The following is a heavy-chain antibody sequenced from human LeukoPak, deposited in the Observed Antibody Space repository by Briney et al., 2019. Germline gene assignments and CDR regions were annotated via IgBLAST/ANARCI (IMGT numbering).Heavy chain of an antibody. V-gene: IGHV3-30*02. D-gene: IGHD3-3*01. Sequence: GGSLRLSCAASGFTFSSYGMHWGRQAPGRGLEWVAFIRYDGSNKYYADSVKGRFTISRDNSKNTLYLQMNSLRAEDTAVYYCAKDRQDDFWSGYFGGFDPWGQGTLVTVSS. CDR3: AKDRQDDFWSGYFGGFDP. CDR1: GFTFSSYG. J-gene: IGHJ5*02. CDR2: IRYDGSNK.